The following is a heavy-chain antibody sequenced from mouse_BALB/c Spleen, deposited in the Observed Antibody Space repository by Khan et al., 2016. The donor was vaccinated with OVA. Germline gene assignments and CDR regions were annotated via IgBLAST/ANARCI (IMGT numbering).Heavy chain of an antibody. CDR2: INPSSGYT. V-gene: IGHV1-4*01. D-gene: IGHD3-2*02. J-gene: IGHJ2*01. CDR1: GYTFTSYT. Sequence: QVQLKQSGAELARPGASVKMSCKASGYTFTSYTMHWVKQRPGQGLEWIGYINPSSGYTKSNQKFKDKATSTADKSSSTAYMQPSRLTSEDSAVYYCARTQEGWGQGTTLTVSS. CDR3: ARTQEG.